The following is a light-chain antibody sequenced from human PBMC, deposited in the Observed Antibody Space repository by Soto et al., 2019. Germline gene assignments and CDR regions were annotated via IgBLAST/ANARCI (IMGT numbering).Light chain of an antibody. CDR3: QQYGGAPYT. Sequence: EIVLTQSPGTLSLSPGERATLSSRASQSVRSNYLAWYQQQPGQAPRLLIYDASSRATGIPDRFSGTGSGTDFTLTISRMEPEDVAEYYCQQYGGAPYTFGQGTKLEIK. J-gene: IGKJ2*01. CDR1: QSVRSNY. CDR2: DAS. V-gene: IGKV3-20*01.